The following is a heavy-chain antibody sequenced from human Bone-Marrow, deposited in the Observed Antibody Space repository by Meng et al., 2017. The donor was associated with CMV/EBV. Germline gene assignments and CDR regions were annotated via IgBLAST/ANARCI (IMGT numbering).Heavy chain of an antibody. CDR1: GYTFTGYY. D-gene: IGHD4-17*01. Sequence: QVQLVPAGAEVKKPGASSKVSCEAAGYTFTGYYMHWVRQAPEQGLEWMGWINPNSGSTNHAQKFQGRVTIATDTSISTAYMELSRLRSDDTAVYYCARDLDYGDYASDYWGQGTLVTVSS. CDR3: ARDLDYGDYASDY. V-gene: IGHV1-2*02. CDR2: INPNSGST. J-gene: IGHJ4*02.